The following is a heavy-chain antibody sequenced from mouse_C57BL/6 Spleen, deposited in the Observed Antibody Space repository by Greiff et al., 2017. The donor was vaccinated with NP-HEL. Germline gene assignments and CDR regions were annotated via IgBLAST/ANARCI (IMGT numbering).Heavy chain of an antibody. J-gene: IGHJ4*01. V-gene: IGHV1-55*01. CDR2: IYPGSGST. D-gene: IGHD1-1*01. CDR1: GYTFTSYW. CDR3: ARDRYGSSPNAMDY. Sequence: QVQLQQPGAELVKPGASVKMSCKASGYTFTSYWITWVKQRPGQGLEWIGDIYPGSGSTNYNEKFKSKATLTVDTSSSTAYMQLSSLTSEDSAVYDSARDRYGSSPNAMDYWGQGTSVTVSS.